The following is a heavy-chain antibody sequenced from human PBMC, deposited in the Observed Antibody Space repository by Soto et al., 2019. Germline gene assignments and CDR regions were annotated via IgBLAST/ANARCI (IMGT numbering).Heavy chain of an antibody. V-gene: IGHV4-59*08. Sequence: PSETLSLTCTVSGGSISSYYWSWIRQPPGKGLEWIGYIYYSGSTNYNPSLKSRVTISVDTSKNQFSLKLSSVTAADTAVYYCASSIAVAGTVGYYYYYGMDVWGQGTTVTVS. J-gene: IGHJ6*02. CDR2: IYYSGST. D-gene: IGHD6-19*01. CDR3: ASSIAVAGTVGYYYYYGMDV. CDR1: GGSISSYY.